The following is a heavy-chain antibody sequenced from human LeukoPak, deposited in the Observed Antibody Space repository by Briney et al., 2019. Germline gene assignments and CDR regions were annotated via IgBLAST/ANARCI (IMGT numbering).Heavy chain of an antibody. V-gene: IGHV3-7*01. J-gene: IGHJ4*02. CDR3: ARDFNYYDSSGYYYS. CDR1: RFTFSSYW. Sequence: GGSLRLSCAASRFTFSSYWMSWVRQAPGKGLEWVANIKQDGSEKYYVDSVKGRFTISRDNAKNSLYLQMNSLRAEDTAVYYCARDFNYYDSSGYYYSWGQGTLVTVSS. D-gene: IGHD3-22*01. CDR2: IKQDGSEK.